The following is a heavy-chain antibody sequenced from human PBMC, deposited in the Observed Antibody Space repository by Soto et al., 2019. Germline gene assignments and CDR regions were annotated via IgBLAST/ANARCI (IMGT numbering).Heavy chain of an antibody. CDR1: GFTFSTYA. CDR3: AREGAVEMSYSNYVYDYYYGMDV. Sequence: LRLSCAASGFTFSTYAMSWVRQAPGKGLAWVSGIGASGAGTYYAESVKGRFTISRDNAKNSLYLQMNSLRAEDTAVYYCAREGAVEMSYSNYVYDYYYGMDVWGQGTTVTVSS. D-gene: IGHD4-4*01. V-gene: IGHV3-23*01. J-gene: IGHJ6*02. CDR2: IGASGAGT.